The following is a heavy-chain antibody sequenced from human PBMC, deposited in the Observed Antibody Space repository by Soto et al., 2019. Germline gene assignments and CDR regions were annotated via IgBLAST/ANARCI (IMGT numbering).Heavy chain of an antibody. Sequence: GGSLRLSCAASGFTFSSYGTHWVRQAPGKGLEWVAVISYDGSNKYYADSVKGRFTISRDNSKNTLYLQMNSLRAEDTAVYYCAKDGITIFGVVHNAFDIWGQGTMVTVSS. J-gene: IGHJ3*02. CDR3: AKDGITIFGVVHNAFDI. D-gene: IGHD3-3*01. CDR1: GFTFSSYG. V-gene: IGHV3-30*18. CDR2: ISYDGSNK.